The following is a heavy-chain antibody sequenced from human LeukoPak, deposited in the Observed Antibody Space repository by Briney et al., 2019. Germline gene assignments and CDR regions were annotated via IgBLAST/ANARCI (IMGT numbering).Heavy chain of an antibody. CDR2: ITYSGST. J-gene: IGHJ4*01. V-gene: IGHV4-30-4*01. CDR3: ARGGVGGYDYFDS. Sequence: SETLSLTCTVSGGSISSDDYYWSWIRQPPGKGLEWIGHITYSGSTDYSPSLRSRVTMSVDTSKNQFSLKLNSVAAAETVMYFCARGGVGGYDYFDSWGHGTLVAVSS. CDR1: GGSISSDDYY. D-gene: IGHD5-12*01.